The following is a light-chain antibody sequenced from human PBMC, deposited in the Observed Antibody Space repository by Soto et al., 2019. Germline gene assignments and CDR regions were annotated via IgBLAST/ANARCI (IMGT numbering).Light chain of an antibody. CDR3: CSYAGTYTPFYV. CDR1: SSDVGGYNY. CDR2: DVS. V-gene: IGLV2-11*01. Sequence: QSALTQPRSVSGSPGQSVTISCAGTSSDVGGYNYVSWYQQRPDKAPKVMIYDVSERPSGVPDRFSGSKSGNTASLTISGLQAEDEADYYCCSYAGTYTPFYVFGTGTKVTVL. J-gene: IGLJ1*01.